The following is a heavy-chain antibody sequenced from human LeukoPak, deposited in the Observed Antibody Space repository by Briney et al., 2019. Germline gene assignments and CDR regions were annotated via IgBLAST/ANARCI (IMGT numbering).Heavy chain of an antibody. J-gene: IGHJ4*02. CDR1: GGSISNSYY. Sequence: SETLSLTCAVSGGSISNSYYWGWIRQPPGKGLEWIGSIYYSGSTYYNPSLKSRVTISVDTSKNQFSLKLSSVTAADTAVYYCARHTFRRLIDYWGQGTLVTVSS. V-gene: IGHV4-39*01. D-gene: IGHD2/OR15-2a*01. CDR3: ARHTFRRLIDY. CDR2: IYYSGST.